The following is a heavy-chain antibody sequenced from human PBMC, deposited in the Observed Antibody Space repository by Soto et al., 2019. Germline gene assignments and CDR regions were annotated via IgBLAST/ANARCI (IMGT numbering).Heavy chain of an antibody. D-gene: IGHD2-2*01. CDR1: GFALNNYG. Sequence: GGSLRLSCTVSGFALNNYGINWVRQAPGKGLEWVSSISKSDYTYYPDSVKGRVAISRDNAKSSLSLQMNTLSVEDTAVYYCAREDSIIIPAVMDFWGQGTLVTVSS. J-gene: IGHJ4*02. CDR3: AREDSIIIPAVMDF. CDR2: ISKSDYT. V-gene: IGHV3-21*01.